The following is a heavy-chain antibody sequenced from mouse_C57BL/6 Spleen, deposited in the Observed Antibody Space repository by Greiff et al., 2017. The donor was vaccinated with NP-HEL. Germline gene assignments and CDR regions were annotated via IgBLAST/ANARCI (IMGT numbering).Heavy chain of an antibody. V-gene: IGHV1-82*01. CDR2: IYPGDGDT. Sequence: VQLQQSGPELVKPGASVKISCKASGYAFSSSWMNWVKQRPGKGLEWIGRIYPGDGDTNYNGKFKGKATLTADKSSSTAYMQLSSLTSEDSAVYYCAKSIYNSGPYALDYWGQGTPVTVSA. D-gene: IGHD5-1*01. CDR3: AKSIYNSGPYALDY. CDR1: GYAFSSSW. J-gene: IGHJ4*01.